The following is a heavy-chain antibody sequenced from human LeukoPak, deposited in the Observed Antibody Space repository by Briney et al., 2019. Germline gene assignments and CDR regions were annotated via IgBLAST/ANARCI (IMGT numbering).Heavy chain of an antibody. CDR3: ARSPNPPIVVVPAALIYYYFDY. J-gene: IGHJ4*02. CDR1: GGTFSSYA. D-gene: IGHD2-2*01. CDR2: IIPIFGTA. V-gene: IGHV1-69*13. Sequence: GASVKVSCKASGGTFSSYAISWVRQAPGQGFEWMGGIIPIFGTANYAQKFQGRVTITADESTSTAYMELSSLRSEDTAVYYCARSPNPPIVVVPAALIYYYFDYWGQGTLVTVSS.